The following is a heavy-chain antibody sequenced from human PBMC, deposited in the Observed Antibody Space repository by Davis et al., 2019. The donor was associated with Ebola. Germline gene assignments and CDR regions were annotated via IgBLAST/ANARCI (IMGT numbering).Heavy chain of an antibody. CDR3: ARGMDV. CDR2: INPHNGNT. V-gene: IGHV1-18*04. CDR1: GYTFTSYG. Sequence: ASVKVSCKASGYTFTSYGISWVRQAPGQGLEWMGWINPHNGNTNYAQNVQGRVTMTTDTSTSTAYMEVGSLRSDDTAVYYCARGMDVWGKGTTVTVSS. J-gene: IGHJ6*04.